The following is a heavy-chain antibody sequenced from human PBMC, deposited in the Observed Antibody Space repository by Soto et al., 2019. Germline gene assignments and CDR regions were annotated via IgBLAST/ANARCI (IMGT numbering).Heavy chain of an antibody. CDR1: GYTFTRYD. J-gene: IGHJ4*02. CDR3: ARTDGDLDY. Sequence: QVQLVQSGAEVKKPGASVKVSCKASGYTFTRYDINWVRQATGQGLEWMGWTNPKSGYTGYAQKFQGRLTMTRESSISTAYMELNSLRSEDTAVYYCARTDGDLDYWGQGTLVTVSS. V-gene: IGHV1-8*01. D-gene: IGHD4-17*01. CDR2: TNPKSGYT.